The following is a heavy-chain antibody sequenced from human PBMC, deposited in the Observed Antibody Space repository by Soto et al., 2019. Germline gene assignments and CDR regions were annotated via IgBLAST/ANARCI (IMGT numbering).Heavy chain of an antibody. V-gene: IGHV3-15*01. J-gene: IGHJ6*03. CDR2: IKSKTDGGTT. CDR3: TTVAQESSRAPFYYYYYMDV. D-gene: IGHD6-13*01. CDR1: GFTFSNAW. Sequence: GGSLRLSCAASGFTFSNAWMSWVRQAPGKGLEWVGRIKSKTDGGTTDYAAPVKGRFTISRDDSKNTLYLQMNSLKTEDTAVYYCTTVAQESSRAPFYYYYYMDVWGKGTTVTVSS.